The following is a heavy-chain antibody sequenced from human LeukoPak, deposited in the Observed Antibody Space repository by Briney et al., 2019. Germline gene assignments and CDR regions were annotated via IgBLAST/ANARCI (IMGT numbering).Heavy chain of an antibody. J-gene: IGHJ4*02. CDR3: ARGLRGGPAVNLDY. Sequence: SETLSLTCTVSAGESSSGYFWTWIRQSPGKGLEWIGEIIHTGITNYKPSLENRVTLSIDTAKNQVSLKLRSVTAADTAVYYCARGLRGGPAVNLDYWGQGSLVIVSS. V-gene: IGHV4-34*01. D-gene: IGHD4-17*01. CDR1: AGESSSGYF. CDR2: IIHTGIT.